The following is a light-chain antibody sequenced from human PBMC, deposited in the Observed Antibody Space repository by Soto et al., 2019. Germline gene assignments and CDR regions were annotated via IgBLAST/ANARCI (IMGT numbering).Light chain of an antibody. V-gene: IGLV1-44*01. Sequence: SVLTQPPSASGTPGQRDTISCSGSSSNIGSNTVNWYKQLPGTAPKLLIYSNNQRPSGVPDRFSGSKSGTSASLAISGLQSEDEADYYCAAWDDSLNGWVFGGGTKLTVL. CDR3: AAWDDSLNGWV. J-gene: IGLJ3*02. CDR2: SNN. CDR1: SSNIGSNT.